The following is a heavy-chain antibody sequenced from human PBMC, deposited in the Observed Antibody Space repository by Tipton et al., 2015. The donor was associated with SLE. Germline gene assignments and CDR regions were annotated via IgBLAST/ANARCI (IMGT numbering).Heavy chain of an antibody. Sequence: SLRLSCAASGFTFSSYSMNWVRQAPGKGLEWVSYISSSSSTIYHADSVKGRFTISRDNAKNSLYLQMNSLRAEDTAVYYCARQPRDSSGYYSDAFDIWGQGTMVTVSS. J-gene: IGHJ3*02. CDR1: GFTFSSYS. CDR3: ARQPRDSSGYYSDAFDI. CDR2: ISSSSSTI. V-gene: IGHV3-48*01. D-gene: IGHD3-22*01.